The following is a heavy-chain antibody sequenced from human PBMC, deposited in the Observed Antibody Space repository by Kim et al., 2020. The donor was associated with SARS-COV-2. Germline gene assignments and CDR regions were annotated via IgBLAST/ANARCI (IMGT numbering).Heavy chain of an antibody. Sequence: YYVDSGKSRFTISRDNAKNSLYLQMNSLGGEDTAVYYCARENRGSGSRSNWGQGTLVTVSS. V-gene: IGHV3-7*03. D-gene: IGHD3-10*01. J-gene: IGHJ4*02. CDR3: ARENRGSGSRSN.